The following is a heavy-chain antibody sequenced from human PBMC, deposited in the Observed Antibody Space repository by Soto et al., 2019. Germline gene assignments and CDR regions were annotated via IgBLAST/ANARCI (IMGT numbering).Heavy chain of an antibody. CDR3: AKSVGGSSSSPGLVDY. CDR1: GFTFSSYA. V-gene: IGHV3-23*01. CDR2: ISGSGGST. Sequence: GGSLRLSCAASGFTFSSYAMSWVRQAPGKGLEWVSAISGSGGSTYYADSVKGRFTISRDNSKNTLYLQMNSLRAEDTAVYYCAKSVGGSSSSPGLVDYRGQGTLVTVSS. D-gene: IGHD6-6*01. J-gene: IGHJ4*02.